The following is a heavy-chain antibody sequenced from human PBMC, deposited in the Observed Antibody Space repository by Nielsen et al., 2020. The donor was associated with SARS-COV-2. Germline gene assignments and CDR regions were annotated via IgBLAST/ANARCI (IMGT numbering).Heavy chain of an antibody. D-gene: IGHD2-21*02. V-gene: IGHV3-23*01. CDR3: AKDIEVVVVTAISYYFDY. CDR1: GFTFSDYA. Sequence: GGSLRLSCAASGFTFSDYAMTWVRQAPGKGLEWVSTISGSGGGAYHADSVMGRFTTSRDNSKNTLYLQMNSLRAEDTAVYYCAKDIEVVVVTAISYYFDYWGQGTLVTVSS. CDR2: ISGSGGGA. J-gene: IGHJ4*02.